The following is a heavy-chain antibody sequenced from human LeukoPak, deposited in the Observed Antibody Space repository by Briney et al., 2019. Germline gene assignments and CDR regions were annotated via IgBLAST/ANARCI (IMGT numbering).Heavy chain of an antibody. J-gene: IGHJ6*04. Sequence: GGSLRLSCAASRFTFSSYGMHWVRQAPGKGLEWVAYIQYDGSNEQYADSVKGRFSISRDSSKNILYLQMNSLRAEDTAVYYCAELGITMIGGVWGKGTTVTISS. CDR2: IQYDGSNE. CDR3: AELGITMIGGV. D-gene: IGHD3-10*02. V-gene: IGHV3-30*02. CDR1: RFTFSSYG.